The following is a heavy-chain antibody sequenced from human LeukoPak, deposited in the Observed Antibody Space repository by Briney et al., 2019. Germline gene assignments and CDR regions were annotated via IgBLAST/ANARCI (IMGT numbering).Heavy chain of an antibody. Sequence: GESLKISCKGSGYRFTSFWIGWVRQMPGKGLEWMGIIYPGDSDTRYSPSFQGPVTISADKSISTAYLQWSSLKASDTTMYYCARTEYTEYGDYYYYYGMDVWGQGTTVTVSS. CDR1: GYRFTSFW. CDR3: ARTEYTEYGDYYYYYGMDV. J-gene: IGHJ6*02. D-gene: IGHD4-17*01. CDR2: IYPGDSDT. V-gene: IGHV5-51*01.